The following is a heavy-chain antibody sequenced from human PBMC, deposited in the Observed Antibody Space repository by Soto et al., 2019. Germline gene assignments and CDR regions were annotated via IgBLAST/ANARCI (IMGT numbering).Heavy chain of an antibody. Sequence: GASVKVSCKASGYTFTSYAMHWVRQAPGQRLEWMGWINAGNGNTKYSQKFQGRVTITRDTSASTAYMELSSLRSEDTAVYYCAREHFMVRGVADAFDIWGQGTMVTVSS. CDR1: GYTFTSYA. J-gene: IGHJ3*02. CDR2: INAGNGNT. CDR3: AREHFMVRGVADAFDI. V-gene: IGHV1-3*01. D-gene: IGHD3-10*01.